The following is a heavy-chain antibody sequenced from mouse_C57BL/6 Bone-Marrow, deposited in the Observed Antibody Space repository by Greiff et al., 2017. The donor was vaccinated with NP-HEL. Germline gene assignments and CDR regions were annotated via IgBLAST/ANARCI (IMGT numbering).Heavy chain of an antibody. J-gene: IGHJ2*01. Sequence: VQLQQSGAELVRPGASVKLSCTASGFNIKDDYMHWVKQRPEQGLEWIGWIDPGNGDTEYASKFQGKATITADTSSNTAYLQLSSLTSEDTAVYYCTKQLLPYWGQGTTLTVSA. CDR1: GFNIKDDY. V-gene: IGHV14-4*01. D-gene: IGHD1-1*01. CDR3: TKQLLPY. CDR2: IDPGNGDT.